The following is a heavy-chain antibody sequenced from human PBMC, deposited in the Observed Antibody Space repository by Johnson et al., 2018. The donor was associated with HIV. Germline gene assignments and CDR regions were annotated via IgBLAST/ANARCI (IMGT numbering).Heavy chain of an antibody. Sequence: QVQLVESGGGAVQPGRSLRLPCAASGFNFSNDAIHWVRQAPGKGLEWVAIMSYNASNKYYADSVKGRFTISRDNSKNTLYLQMNRLRAEDTAVYYCARGSYYDSSGDAFDIWGQGTMVTVSS. J-gene: IGHJ3*02. V-gene: IGHV3-30*14. CDR2: MSYNASNK. CDR3: ARGSYYDSSGDAFDI. D-gene: IGHD3-22*01. CDR1: GFNFSNDA.